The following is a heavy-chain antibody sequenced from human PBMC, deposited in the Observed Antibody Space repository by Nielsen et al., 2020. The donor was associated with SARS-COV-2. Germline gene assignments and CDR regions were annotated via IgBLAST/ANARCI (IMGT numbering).Heavy chain of an antibody. V-gene: IGHV3-30*18. CDR1: GFIFTSHG. Sequence: GESLKISCAASGFIFTSHGMHWVRQAPGKGLEWVAVVSHDGNNRQYGDSVKGRFTISRDNAKNSLYLQMNSLRVEDTAVYYCANRDYWGQGTLVTV. J-gene: IGHJ4*02. CDR2: VSHDGNNR. CDR3: ANRDY.